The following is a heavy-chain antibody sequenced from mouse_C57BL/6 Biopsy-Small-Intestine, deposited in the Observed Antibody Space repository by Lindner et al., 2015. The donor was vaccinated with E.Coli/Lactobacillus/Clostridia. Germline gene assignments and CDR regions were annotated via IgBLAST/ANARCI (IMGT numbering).Heavy chain of an antibody. CDR2: IGYSGNT. CDR3: ARYEVGPYRYFDV. V-gene: IGHV3-8*01. D-gene: IGHD1-1*01. J-gene: IGHJ1*03. Sequence: VQLQESGPGLAKPSQTLSLTCSVTGYSIANDYWNWIRKFPGNKFEYVGFIGYSGNTYYNPSLKSRISITRDTSKNQYYLQLNSVTAEDTATYYCARYEVGPYRYFDVWGTGTTVTVSS. CDR1: GYSIANDY.